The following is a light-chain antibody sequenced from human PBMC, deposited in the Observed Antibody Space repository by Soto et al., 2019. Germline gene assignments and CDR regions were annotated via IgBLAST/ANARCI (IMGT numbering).Light chain of an antibody. J-gene: IGKJ1*01. CDR1: QSVSSY. CDR3: QHRSSGPGT. V-gene: IGKV3-11*01. CDR2: DAS. Sequence: EIVLTQSPATLPLSPGERATLSCRASQSVSSYLAWYQHQVGQAPRLLIYDASNRATGIPARFSGSGSGTDFTLTISSLEPEDFAVYYCQHRSSGPGTFGQGTKV.